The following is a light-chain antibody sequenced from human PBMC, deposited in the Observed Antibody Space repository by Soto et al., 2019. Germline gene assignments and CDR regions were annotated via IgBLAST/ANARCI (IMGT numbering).Light chain of an antibody. CDR2: DVT. CDR3: NSYTSSITYV. V-gene: IGLV2-14*03. CDR1: SSDVGGFNY. J-gene: IGLJ1*01. Sequence: QSALTQPASVSGSPGQSITISCTGTSSDVGGFNYVSWYQQHPGKAPKLMIYDVTNRPSGVSYRFSGSKSGNTASLTISGLQAEDEADYYCNSYTSSITYVSGTGTKLTVL.